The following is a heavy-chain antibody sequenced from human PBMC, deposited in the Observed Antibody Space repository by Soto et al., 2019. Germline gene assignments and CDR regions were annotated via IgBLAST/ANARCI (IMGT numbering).Heavy chain of an antibody. CDR3: ARDNGVVVITNWFDP. J-gene: IGHJ5*02. CDR2: ISAYNGNT. CDR1: GYTFTSYG. V-gene: IGHV1-18*04. Sequence: ASVKVSCKASGYTFTSYGISWVRQAPGQGLEWMGWISAYNGNTNYAQKLQGRVTMTTDTSTSTAYMELRGLRSDDTAVYYCARDNGVVVITNWFDPWGQGTLVTVSS. D-gene: IGHD3-22*01.